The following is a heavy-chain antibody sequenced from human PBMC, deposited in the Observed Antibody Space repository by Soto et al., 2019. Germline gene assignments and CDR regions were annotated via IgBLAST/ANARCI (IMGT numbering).Heavy chain of an antibody. J-gene: IGHJ5*02. CDR3: ARSNYYDSSGYYQFDP. V-gene: IGHV4-61*08. CDR1: GGSVSSGGYY. D-gene: IGHD3-22*01. Sequence: PSENLSLTCTVSGGSVSSGGYYWSWIRQPPGKGLEWIGYIYYSGSTNYNPSLKSRVTISVDTSKNQFSLKLSSVTAADTAVYYFARSNYYDSSGYYQFDPWGQGTLVTVSS. CDR2: IYYSGST.